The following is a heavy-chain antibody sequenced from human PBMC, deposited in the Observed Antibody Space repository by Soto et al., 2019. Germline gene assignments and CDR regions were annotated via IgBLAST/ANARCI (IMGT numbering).Heavy chain of an antibody. CDR1: GFTFSSYW. J-gene: IGHJ4*02. CDR3: ARENHANFDY. CDR2: IKQDGTEK. Sequence: EVQLVESGGGLVQPGGSLRLSCAACGFTFSSYWMSWVRQAPGKGLEWVASIKQDGTEKHYVDSVKGRFTISKDNAKNSLYLQVNSLRAEDTAVYYCARENHANFDYWGQGTLVTVSS. V-gene: IGHV3-7*01.